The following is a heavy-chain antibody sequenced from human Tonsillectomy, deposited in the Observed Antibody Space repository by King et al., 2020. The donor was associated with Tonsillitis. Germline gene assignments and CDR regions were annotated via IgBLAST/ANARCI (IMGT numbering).Heavy chain of an antibody. J-gene: IGHJ3*02. CDR1: GFTFSSYA. CDR2: ISGSGGST. V-gene: IGHV3-23*04. CDR3: AKDRKYYDSSGYYVDALDI. D-gene: IGHD3-22*01. Sequence: VQLVESGGGLVQPGGSLRLSCAASGFTFSSYAMSWVRQAPGKGLEWVSGISGSGGSTDYADSVKGRFTISRDNSKNTLYVQMNSLRAEDTAVYYCAKDRKYYDSSGYYVDALDIWGQGTMVTGSS.